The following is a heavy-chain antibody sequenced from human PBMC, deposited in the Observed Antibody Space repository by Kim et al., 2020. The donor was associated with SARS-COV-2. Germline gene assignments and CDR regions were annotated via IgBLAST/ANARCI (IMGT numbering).Heavy chain of an antibody. CDR2: IDPSDSFT. V-gene: IGHV5-10-1*01. CDR3: ARQNIMGASYMVYYGMDI. CDR1: GYRFTNYY. J-gene: IGHJ6*02. D-gene: IGHD1-26*01. Sequence: GASLKISCEASGYRFTNYYINWVRQMPGKGLEWMGRIDPSDSFTNYSPSFQGHVTISADKSINTPYLQWSSLKASDTAIYYCARQNIMGASYMVYYGMDIWGQGTTVTVSS.